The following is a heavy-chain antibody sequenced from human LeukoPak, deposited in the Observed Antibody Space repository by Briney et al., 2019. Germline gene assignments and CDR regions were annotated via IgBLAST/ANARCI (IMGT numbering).Heavy chain of an antibody. CDR1: GGTFSSYA. Sequence: GASVKVSCKASGGTFSSYAISWVRQAPGQGLEWMGGIIPIFGTANYAQKFQGRVTITADESTSTAYMELSSLRSEDTAVYYCTAPPSSSSVFNIGAKGTMVTVSS. D-gene: IGHD6-6*01. V-gene: IGHV1-69*01. J-gene: IGHJ3*02. CDR2: IIPIFGTA. CDR3: TAPPSSSSVFNI.